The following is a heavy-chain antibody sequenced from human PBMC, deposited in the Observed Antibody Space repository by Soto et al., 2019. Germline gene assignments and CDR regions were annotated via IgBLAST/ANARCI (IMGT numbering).Heavy chain of an antibody. CDR3: ARAGSSVLLSAWFDP. D-gene: IGHD2-15*01. Sequence: GGSLRLGGAASGFTVSSYAMHWVRQAPGKGLEWVAVISYDGSNKYYADSVKGRFTISRDNSKNTLYLQMNSLRAEDTAVYYCARAGSSVLLSAWFDPWGQGTLVTVSS. J-gene: IGHJ5*02. CDR2: ISYDGSNK. CDR1: GFTVSSYA. V-gene: IGHV3-30-3*01.